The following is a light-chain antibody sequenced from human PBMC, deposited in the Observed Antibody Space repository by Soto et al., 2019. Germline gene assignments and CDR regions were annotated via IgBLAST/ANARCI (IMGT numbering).Light chain of an antibody. V-gene: IGLV2-14*01. J-gene: IGLJ2*01. CDR3: SSYTSRSTLV. CDR1: SSDVGGYNY. Sequence: QSVLTQPASLSGSPGQSITISCTGTSSDVGGYNYVSWYQQHPGKAPKLMIYDVSNRPSGVSNRFSGSKSGNTASLTISGLQADDEADYYCSSYTSRSTLVFGGGTKLTV. CDR2: DVS.